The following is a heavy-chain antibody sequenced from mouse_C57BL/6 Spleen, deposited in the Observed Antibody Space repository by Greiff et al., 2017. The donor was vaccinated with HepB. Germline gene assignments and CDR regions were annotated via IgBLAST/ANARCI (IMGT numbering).Heavy chain of an antibody. CDR1: GYTFTSYW. Sequence: QVQLQQSGAELVRPGSSVKLSCKASGYTFTSYWMDWVKQRPGQGLEWIGNIYPSDSETHYNQKFKDKATLTVDKSSSTAYMQLSSLTSEDSAVYYCARSYDGYYNYWGQGTTLTVSS. J-gene: IGHJ2*01. D-gene: IGHD2-3*01. CDR3: ARSYDGYYNY. V-gene: IGHV1-61*01. CDR2: IYPSDSET.